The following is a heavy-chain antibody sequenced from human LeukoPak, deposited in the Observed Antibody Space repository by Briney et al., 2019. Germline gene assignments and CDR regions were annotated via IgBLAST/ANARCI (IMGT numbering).Heavy chain of an antibody. J-gene: IGHJ6*04. CDR2: ISDNGGST. CDR3: AELGITMIGGV. D-gene: IGHD3-10*02. V-gene: IGHV3-23*01. Sequence: GGTLRLSCAASGFTFSNYDMNWVRQAPGKGLEWVSHISDNGGSTDYADSVKGRFTISRDNSKKTLYLHMNSLRAEDTAVYYCAELGITMIGGVWGKGTTVTISS. CDR1: GFTFSNYD.